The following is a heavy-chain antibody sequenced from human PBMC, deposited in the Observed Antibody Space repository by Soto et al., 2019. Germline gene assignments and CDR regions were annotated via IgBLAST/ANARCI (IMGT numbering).Heavy chain of an antibody. CDR1: GGSISSSSYY. J-gene: IGHJ4*02. D-gene: IGHD2-15*01. V-gene: IGHV4-39*01. CDR3: ARLGVVVVAGNEKDLDY. Sequence: QLQLQESGPGLVKPSETLSLTCTVSGGSISSSSYYWGWIRQPPGKGLEWIGSIYYSGSTYYNPSLTSRVTISVDTSKSQFSLKLSSVTAADTAVYYCARLGVVVVAGNEKDLDYWGQGTLVTVSS. CDR2: IYYSGST.